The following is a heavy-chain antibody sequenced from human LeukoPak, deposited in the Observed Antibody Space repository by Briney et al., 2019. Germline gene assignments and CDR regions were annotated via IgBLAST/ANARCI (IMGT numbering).Heavy chain of an antibody. V-gene: IGHV3-23*01. J-gene: IGHJ5*02. CDR2: ISGSAGST. CDR1: GFTFSTYA. CDR3: ASGITGTNNWFDP. Sequence: GGSLRLSCAASGFTFSTYAMSWARQAPGKGLEWVSGISGSAGSTYFADSVKGRFTISRDNSKNTLYLQMNSLRAEDTALYYCASGITGTNNWFDPWGQGTLVTVSS. D-gene: IGHD1-20*01.